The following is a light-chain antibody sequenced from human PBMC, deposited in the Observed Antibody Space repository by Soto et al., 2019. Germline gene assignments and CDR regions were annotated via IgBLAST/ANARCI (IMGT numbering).Light chain of an antibody. CDR3: PQYGSSPLT. CDR2: DAY. V-gene: IGKV3-20*01. J-gene: IGKJ4*01. Sequence: IVLSHSPGTLSLSPWEIATLSCRASQSVSSSYLAWYQQKPGLAPRLLIYDAYSRATGVPDRFSGSGSGTDFTLTISRLEPEDFAVYYCPQYGSSPLTFGGGTKVDIK. CDR1: QSVSSSY.